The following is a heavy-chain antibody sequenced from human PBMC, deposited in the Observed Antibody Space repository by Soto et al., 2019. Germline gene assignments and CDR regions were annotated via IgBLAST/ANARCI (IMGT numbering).Heavy chain of an antibody. J-gene: IGHJ4*02. Sequence: QVQLVESGGGVVQPGGSLRLSCAASGFTFGSYAMHWVRQAPGKGLEWVAVMSYDGSNKCTADSVKGRFTISRDNSKNSLYLQMNSLRAEDTAVYYCARDSRDYYDSNSYYSCYDFWGQGTLVTVSS. CDR2: MSYDGSNK. V-gene: IGHV3-30-3*01. CDR1: GFTFGSYA. CDR3: ARDSRDYYDSNSYYSCYDF. D-gene: IGHD3-22*01.